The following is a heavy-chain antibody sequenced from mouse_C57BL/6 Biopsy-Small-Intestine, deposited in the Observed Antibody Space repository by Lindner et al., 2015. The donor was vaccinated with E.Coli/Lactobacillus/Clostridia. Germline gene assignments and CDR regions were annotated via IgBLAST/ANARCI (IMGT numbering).Heavy chain of an antibody. J-gene: IGHJ1*01. CDR3: SRVLGYSYYYGMDV. CDR1: GYTFTGYY. CDR2: INPGSGVT. D-gene: IGHD1-1*01. Sequence: SVKVSCKASGYTFTGYYMHWVRQAPGQGLEWMGWINPGSGVTNYAQKFRGRVTMTRDTSISTAYMELSGLRSDDTAVYYCSRVLGYSYYYGMDVWGLGTTVTVSS. V-gene: IGHV1-84*02.